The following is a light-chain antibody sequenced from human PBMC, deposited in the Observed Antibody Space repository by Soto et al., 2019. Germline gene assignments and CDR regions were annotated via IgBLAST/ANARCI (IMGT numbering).Light chain of an antibody. CDR1: QSVSSSN. CDR3: QEYGPSPPYT. Sequence: EIVLTQSPVTLSLSPGERATLSCRASQSVSSSNLAWYQQKTGQAPRLLIYGTSSRATGIPGRFSGSRSGTDFTLTISSLEPEDFAVYYCQEYGPSPPYTFGQGTKLEIK. CDR2: GTS. J-gene: IGKJ2*01. V-gene: IGKV3-20*01.